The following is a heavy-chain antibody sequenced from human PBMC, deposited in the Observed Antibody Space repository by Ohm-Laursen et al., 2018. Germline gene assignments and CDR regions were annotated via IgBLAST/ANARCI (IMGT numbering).Heavy chain of an antibody. CDR2: VMPIFGTA. CDR1: GGTFSSYA. CDR3: ATRVTPVTTLYYYAMDV. V-gene: IGHV1-69*06. D-gene: IGHD4-17*01. Sequence: SVKVSCKASGGTFSSYAISWVRQAPGQGLEWMGGVMPIFGTANYAQKFQGRVTITADKSTSTAHLELSSLRSEDTAVYYCATRVTPVTTLYYYAMDVWGQGTTVTVSS. J-gene: IGHJ6*02.